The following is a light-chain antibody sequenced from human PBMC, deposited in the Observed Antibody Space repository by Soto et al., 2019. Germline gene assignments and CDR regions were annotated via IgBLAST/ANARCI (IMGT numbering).Light chain of an antibody. V-gene: IGKV3D-7*01. CDR1: QSVSSSY. CDR2: RAS. Sequence: EIVLTQSPDTLSLSPGERATLSCGASQSVSSSYLAWYQQKPGQAPRLLIYRASTRATGVPARFSGSGSGTEFTLTISSLQSEDFTVYSCLQYHNLWAFGQGTKVDIK. CDR3: LQYHNLWA. J-gene: IGKJ1*01.